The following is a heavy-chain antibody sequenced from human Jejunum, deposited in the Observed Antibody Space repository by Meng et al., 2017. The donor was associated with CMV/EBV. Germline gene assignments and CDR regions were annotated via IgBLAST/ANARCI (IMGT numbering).Heavy chain of an antibody. CDR2: IRSSRSYI. V-gene: IGHV3-21*01. D-gene: IGHD6-19*01. Sequence: SGFTFSCYSMNSVRQAPGKGLEGVSSIRSSRSYIYYADSVKGRFTVSRDNAKNSLYLQMNSLRVDDTAVYYCARDRGSGWYEAPHYWGQGTLVTVSS. CDR1: GFTFSCYS. J-gene: IGHJ4*02. CDR3: ARDRGSGWYEAPHY.